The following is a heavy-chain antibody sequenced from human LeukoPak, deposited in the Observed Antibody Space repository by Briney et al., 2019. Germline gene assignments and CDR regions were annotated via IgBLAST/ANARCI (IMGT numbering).Heavy chain of an antibody. CDR2: IKQDVSEK. CDR3: AREAGLAVAGDSYWYYYMNV. V-gene: IGHV3-7*01. Sequence: GGSLRLSCTASGFTFMTYWMSWVRQAPGKGLEWVANIKQDVSEKYYVDSVKGRFTISRDNAKNSLYLQMNSLRAEDTAVYYCAREAGLAVAGDSYWYYYMNVWGKGTTVTVSS. J-gene: IGHJ6*03. CDR1: GFTFMTYW. D-gene: IGHD6-19*01.